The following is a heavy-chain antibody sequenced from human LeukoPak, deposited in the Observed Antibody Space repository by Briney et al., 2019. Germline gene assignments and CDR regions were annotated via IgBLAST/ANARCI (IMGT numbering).Heavy chain of an antibody. CDR3: ARQYCSSTSCFDAFDI. V-gene: IGHV3-9*03. Sequence: PGRSLRLSCAASGFTFDDYAMQWVRQAPGKGLEWVSGISWNSGSIGYADSVKGRFTISRDNAKNSLYLQMNSLRAEDMALYYCARQYCSSTSCFDAFDIWGQGTMVTVSS. CDR2: ISWNSGSI. CDR1: GFTFDDYA. D-gene: IGHD2-2*01. J-gene: IGHJ3*02.